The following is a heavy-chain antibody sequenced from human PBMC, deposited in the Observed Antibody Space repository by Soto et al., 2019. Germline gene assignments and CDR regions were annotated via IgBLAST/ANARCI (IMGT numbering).Heavy chain of an antibody. D-gene: IGHD2-2*01. CDR3: ARGNGIVVVPAAIGWFDP. CDR2: MNPNSGNT. CDR1: GYTFTSYD. V-gene: IGHV1-8*01. Sequence: QVQLVQSGAEVKKPGASVKVSCKASGYTFTSYDINWVRQATGQGLEWMGWMNPNSGNTGYAQKFQGRVTMTRNTSIRTAYMELSSLRSEDTAVYYCARGNGIVVVPAAIGWFDPWGQGTLVTVSS. J-gene: IGHJ5*02.